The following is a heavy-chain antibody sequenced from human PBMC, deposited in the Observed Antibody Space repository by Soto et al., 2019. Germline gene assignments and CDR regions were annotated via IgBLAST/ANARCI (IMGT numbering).Heavy chain of an antibody. CDR3: VTTRYGTTFFPH. D-gene: IGHD1-7*01. Sequence: PGESQKITCQGSGYTFNSFWIGLVRQMPGEGLEWMGLMFPWTSDTRYSPSFLGHVSISVDRSTGTGYLQWNSLKASDTAMYYCVTTRYGTTFFPHWGQGTPVTVSS. J-gene: IGHJ4*02. CDR2: MFPWTSDT. V-gene: IGHV5-51*01. CDR1: GYTFNSFW.